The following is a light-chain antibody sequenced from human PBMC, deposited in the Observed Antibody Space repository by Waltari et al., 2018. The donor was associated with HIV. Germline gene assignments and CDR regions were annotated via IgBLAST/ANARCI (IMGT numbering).Light chain of an antibody. J-gene: IGLJ2*01. Sequence: QSALTQPPSASGSPGQPVTIAYTGTSSDVGGYNYVSWYQQYPGKAPKLMIYEVTKRPSGVPDRVSGSKSGNTASLTVSGLQAEDEADYYCSSYAGSNNYVVFGGGTRLTVL. CDR2: EVT. CDR3: SSYAGSNNYVV. CDR1: SSDVGGYNY. V-gene: IGLV2-8*01.